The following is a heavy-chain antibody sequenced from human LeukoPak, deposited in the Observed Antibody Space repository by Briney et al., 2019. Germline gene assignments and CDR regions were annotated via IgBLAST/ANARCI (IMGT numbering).Heavy chain of an antibody. J-gene: IGHJ6*04. D-gene: IGHD3-16*01. CDR2: INPNSGGT. Sequence: GASVKVSCKASGYTFTGYYMHWVRQAPGQGLEWMGWINPNSGGTNYAQKSQGWVTMTRDTSISTAYMELSRLRSDDTAVYYCARGGRWTPYYYYYGMDVWGKGTTVTVSS. CDR3: ARGGRWTPYYYYYGMDV. CDR1: GYTFTGYY. V-gene: IGHV1-2*04.